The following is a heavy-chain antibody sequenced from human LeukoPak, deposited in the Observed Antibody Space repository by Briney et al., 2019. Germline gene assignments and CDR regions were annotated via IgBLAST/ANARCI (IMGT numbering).Heavy chain of an antibody. CDR3: ASGYSCDY. J-gene: IGHJ4*02. CDR1: GFTFSSYS. V-gene: IGHV3-48*04. D-gene: IGHD5-18*01. Sequence: GGSLRLSCAASGFTFSSYSMNWVRQAPGKGLEWVSYISSSSSTIYYADSVKDRFTISRDNAKNSLYLQMNSLRAEDTAVYYCASGYSCDYWGRGTLVTVSS. CDR2: ISSSSSTI.